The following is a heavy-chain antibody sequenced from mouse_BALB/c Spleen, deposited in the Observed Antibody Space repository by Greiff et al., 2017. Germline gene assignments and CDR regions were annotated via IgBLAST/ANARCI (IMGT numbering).Heavy chain of an antibody. D-gene: IGHD1-1*01. V-gene: IGHV1-18*01. CDR3: ARGDYYGSSWGFDY. CDR1: GYTFTDYN. CDR2: INPNNGGT. Sequence: VQLQQSGPELVKPGASVKIPCKASGYTFTDYNMDWVKQSHGKSLEWIGDINPNNGGTIYNQKFKGKATLTVDKSSSTAYMELRSLTSEDTAVYYCARGDYYGSSWGFDYWGQGTTLTVSS. J-gene: IGHJ2*01.